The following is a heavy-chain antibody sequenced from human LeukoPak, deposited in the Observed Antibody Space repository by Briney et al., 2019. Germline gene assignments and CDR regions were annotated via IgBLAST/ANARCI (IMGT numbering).Heavy chain of an antibody. V-gene: IGHV3-69-1*01. CDR3: VEAQTMFWQYDGFDI. J-gene: IGHJ3*02. D-gene: IGHD3-9*01. Sequence: PGGSLRLSCPASGFTFSSYSMHWVRQAPGKGLEWVATMTKSNTIYYADSVMGGFTIYRDNAENSVYLSMNSVRDEDTTLYSCVEAQTMFWQYDGFDIWGRGTKVSVSS. CDR2: MTKSNTI. CDR1: GFTFSSYS.